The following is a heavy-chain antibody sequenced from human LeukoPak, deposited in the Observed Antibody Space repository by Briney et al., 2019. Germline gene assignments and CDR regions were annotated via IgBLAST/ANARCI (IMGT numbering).Heavy chain of an antibody. J-gene: IGHJ6*03. V-gene: IGHV3-23*01. CDR1: GFTFSSYG. D-gene: IGHD3-10*01. CDR3: ARSYGSGNYYMDV. Sequence: GGTLRLSCAASGFTFSSYGMSWVRQAPGKGLEWVSAISGSGGSTYYADSVKGRFTISRDNSKNTLYLQMNSLRAEDTAVYYCARSYGSGNYYMDVWGKGTTVTVSS. CDR2: ISGSGGST.